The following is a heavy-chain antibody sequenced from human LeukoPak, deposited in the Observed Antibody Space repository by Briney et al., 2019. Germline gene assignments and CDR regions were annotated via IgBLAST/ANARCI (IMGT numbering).Heavy chain of an antibody. CDR1: GFTFSSYG. J-gene: IGHJ6*02. V-gene: IGHV3-30*18. CDR3: ANDAAQQQLSNLFYGMDV. CDR2: ISYDGSNK. Sequence: GRSLRLSCAASGFTFSSYGMHWVRQAPGKGLEWVAVISYDGSNKYYADSVKGRFTISRDNSKNTLYLQMNSLSSEDTAVYFCANDAAQQQLSNLFYGMDVWGQGTTVTVFS. D-gene: IGHD6-13*01.